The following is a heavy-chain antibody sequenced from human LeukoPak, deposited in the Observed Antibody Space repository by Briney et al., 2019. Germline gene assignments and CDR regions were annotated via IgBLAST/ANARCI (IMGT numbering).Heavy chain of an antibody. Sequence: PGGSLRLSCAASGFTFNDYAIHWVRQSPGKGLEWVSGISWNSFSKGYVDSVRGRFTISRDNAKNSVSLQMNSLRAEDTAVYYCARAEEQQLVPDYWGQGTLVTVSS. J-gene: IGHJ4*02. CDR3: ARAEEQQLVPDY. CDR2: ISWNSFSK. V-gene: IGHV3-9*01. CDR1: GFTFNDYA. D-gene: IGHD6-13*01.